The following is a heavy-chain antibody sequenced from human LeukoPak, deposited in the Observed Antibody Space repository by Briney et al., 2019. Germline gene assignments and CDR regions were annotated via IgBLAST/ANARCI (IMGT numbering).Heavy chain of an antibody. CDR1: GYSFTSYW. Sequence: GESLKISCKGSGYSFTSYWIGWVRQMPGKGLEWMGIIYHGDSDTRYSPSFQGQVTISADKSISTAYLQLSSLKASDTAMYYCARHGITFGGPPWPVFDPWGQGTLVTVSS. CDR3: ARHGITFGGPPWPVFDP. J-gene: IGHJ5*02. D-gene: IGHD3-16*01. V-gene: IGHV5-51*01. CDR2: IYHGDSDT.